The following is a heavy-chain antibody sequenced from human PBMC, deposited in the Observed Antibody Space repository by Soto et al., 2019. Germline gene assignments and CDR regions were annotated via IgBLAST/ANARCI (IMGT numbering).Heavy chain of an antibody. J-gene: IGHJ5*02. D-gene: IGHD3-10*01. CDR2: IYYSGST. Sequence: LSETLSLTCTVSGGSISSGGYYWIWIRQHPGKGLEWIGYIYYSGSTYYNPSLKSRVTISVDTSKNQFSLKLSSVTAADTAVYYCARAYSPRGRFDPWGQGTLVTVSS. CDR1: GGSISSGGYY. CDR3: ARAYSPRGRFDP. V-gene: IGHV4-31*03.